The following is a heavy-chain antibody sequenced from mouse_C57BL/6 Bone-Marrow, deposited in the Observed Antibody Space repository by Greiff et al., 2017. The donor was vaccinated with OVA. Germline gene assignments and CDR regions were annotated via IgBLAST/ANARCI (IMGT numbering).Heavy chain of an antibody. D-gene: IGHD2-2*01. V-gene: IGHV1-4*01. CDR2: INPSSGYT. J-gene: IGHJ1*03. Sequence: VQLQQSGAELARPGASVKMSCKASGYTFTSYTMHWVKQRPGQGLEWIGYINPSSGYTKYNQKFKDKATLTADKSSSTAYMQLSSLTSEDSAVYYGARRAYGYDGLWYFDVWGTGTTVTVSS. CDR3: ARRAYGYDGLWYFDV. CDR1: GYTFTSYT.